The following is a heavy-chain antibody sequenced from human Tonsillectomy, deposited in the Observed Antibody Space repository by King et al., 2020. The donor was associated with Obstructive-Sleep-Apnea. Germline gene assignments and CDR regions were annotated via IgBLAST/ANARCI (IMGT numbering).Heavy chain of an antibody. CDR1: GFTFINAW. CDR3: TPMGYYYGLDV. D-gene: IGHD3-16*01. J-gene: IGHJ6*02. CDR2: IKSKTDGGTT. V-gene: IGHV3-15*01. Sequence: VQLVESGGGLVKPGGSLRLSCAASGFTFINAWMNWVRQAPGRGLEWVGRIKSKTDGGTTDYVSPVKGRLIISRDDSKNTLYLQMNSLKTEDTAVYYCTPMGYYYGLDVWGQGTTVTVSS.